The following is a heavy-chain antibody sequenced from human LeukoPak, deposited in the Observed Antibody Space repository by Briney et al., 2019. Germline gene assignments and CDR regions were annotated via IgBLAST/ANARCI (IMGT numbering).Heavy chain of an antibody. Sequence: ASVKVSCKASGGTSSSYTISWVRQAPGQGLEWMGRIIPIDGVENYAQKFQGRVTITADKLTSTAYMELSSLRSEDTAVYYCARALDCTNGVCFGDDAFDIWGQGTMVTVSS. CDR1: GGTSSSYT. J-gene: IGHJ3*02. D-gene: IGHD2-8*01. CDR3: ARALDCTNGVCFGDDAFDI. CDR2: IIPIDGVE. V-gene: IGHV1-69*02.